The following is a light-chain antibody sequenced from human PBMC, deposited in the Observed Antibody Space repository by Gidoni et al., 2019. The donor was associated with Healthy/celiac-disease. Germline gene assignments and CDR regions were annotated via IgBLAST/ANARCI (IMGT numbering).Light chain of an antibody. J-gene: IGKJ3*01. V-gene: IGKV1-8*01. CDR3: QQYYSYLPFT. Sequence: AIRMTQSPSSLSASTGDRVTITWRASQSISSYLAWYHQKPGKAPKLLIYAASTLQRGVPSRFSGSGSGTDFTLTICCLQSEDFATYYCQQYYSYLPFTFGPGTKVDIK. CDR2: AAS. CDR1: QSISSY.